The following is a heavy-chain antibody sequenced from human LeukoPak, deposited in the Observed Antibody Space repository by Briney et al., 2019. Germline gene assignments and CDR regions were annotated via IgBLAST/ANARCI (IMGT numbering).Heavy chain of an antibody. CDR2: IKQDGSEK. CDR1: GFTFSSYW. V-gene: IGHV3-7*01. CDR3: ARHREQSSWYGDYYYYYYMDV. Sequence: GGSLRLSCAASGFTFSSYWMSWVRQAPGKGLGWVANIKQDGSEKYYVDSVKGRFTISRDNAKNSLYLQMNSLRAEDTAVYYCARHREQSSWYGDYYYYYYMDVWGKGTTVTVSS. J-gene: IGHJ6*03. D-gene: IGHD6-13*01.